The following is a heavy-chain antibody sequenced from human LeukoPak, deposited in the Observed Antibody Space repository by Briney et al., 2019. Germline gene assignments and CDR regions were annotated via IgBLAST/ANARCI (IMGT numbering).Heavy chain of an antibody. CDR2: IYTSGST. J-gene: IGHJ6*03. CDR1: GGSISSGSYF. D-gene: IGHD5-18*01. Sequence: SQTLSLTCTVSGGSISSGSYFWSWIRQPAGKGLEWIGRIYTSGSTNYNPSLKSRVTISVDTSKNQFSLKLSSVTAADTAVYYCARGPNTAMVSYYYYYYMDVWGKGTTVTVSS. V-gene: IGHV4-61*02. CDR3: ARGPNTAMVSYYYYYYMDV.